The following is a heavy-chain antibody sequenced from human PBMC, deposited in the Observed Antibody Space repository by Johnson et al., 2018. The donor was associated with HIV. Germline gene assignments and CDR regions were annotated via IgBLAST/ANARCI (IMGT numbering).Heavy chain of an antibody. Sequence: EVQLVESGGGLVKPGGSLRLSCAASGFTFSDYYMSWVRQAPGKGLEWVSAISGSGGRTYYADSVKGRFTTSRDNSKNTLYLQMNSLRAEDTAVYYCAKDVVAVAGNDAFDIWGQGTMVTVSS. J-gene: IGHJ3*02. V-gene: IGHV3-23*04. CDR1: GFTFSDYY. CDR2: ISGSGGRT. CDR3: AKDVVAVAGNDAFDI. D-gene: IGHD6-19*01.